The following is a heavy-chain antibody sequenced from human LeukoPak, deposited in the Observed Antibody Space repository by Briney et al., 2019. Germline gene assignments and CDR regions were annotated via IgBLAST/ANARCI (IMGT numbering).Heavy chain of an antibody. CDR1: GGSVSSGSYY. D-gene: IGHD6-19*01. CDR3: AGALAPSGWYYWYFDL. J-gene: IGHJ2*01. V-gene: IGHV4-61*01. CDR2: IYYSGST. Sequence: SETLSLTCTVSGGSVSSGSYYWSWIRQPPGKGLEWIGYIYYSGSTNYNPSLKSRVTISVDTSKNQFSLKLSSVTAADTAVYYCAGALAPSGWYYWYFDLWGRGTLVTVSS.